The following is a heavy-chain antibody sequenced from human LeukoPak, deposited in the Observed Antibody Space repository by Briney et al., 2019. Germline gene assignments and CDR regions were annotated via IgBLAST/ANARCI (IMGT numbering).Heavy chain of an antibody. D-gene: IGHD3-10*01. Sequence: PSETLSLTCTVSGGSISSSSYYWGWIRQPPGKGLEWIGSIYYSGSTYYNPSLKSRVTISVDTSKNQFSLKLSSVTAADTAVYYCAADRITMVRGYGMDVWGKGTTVTVSS. CDR3: AADRITMVRGYGMDV. V-gene: IGHV4-39*07. J-gene: IGHJ6*04. CDR2: IYYSGST. CDR1: GGSISSSSYY.